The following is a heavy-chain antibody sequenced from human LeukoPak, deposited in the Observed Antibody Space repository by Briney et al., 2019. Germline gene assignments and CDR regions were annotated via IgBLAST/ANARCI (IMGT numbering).Heavy chain of an antibody. CDR3: ASQITYDFRSGYYYYYMDV. D-gene: IGHD3-3*01. CDR1: GFTFSSYG. V-gene: IGHV1-2*02. Sequence: GGSLRLSCAASGFTFSSYGMHWVRQAPGQGLEWMGWINPNSGGTNYAQKFQGRVTMTRDTSISTAYMELSRLRSDDTAVYYCASQITYDFRSGYYYYYMDVWGKGTTVTVSS. CDR2: INPNSGGT. J-gene: IGHJ6*03.